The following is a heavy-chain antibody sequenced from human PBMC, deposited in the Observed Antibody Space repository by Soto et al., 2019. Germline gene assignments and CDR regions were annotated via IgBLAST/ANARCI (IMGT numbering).Heavy chain of an antibody. CDR3: ARPASRGRRNAFDI. D-gene: IGHD2-15*01. V-gene: IGHV5-10-1*01. CDR2: IDPNDSFI. J-gene: IGHJ3*02. CDR1: EYRFTGFW. Sequence: PGESLKISCQGSEYRFTGFWLNWVRQRPGKGLEWVGRIDPNDSFINYIPPFEGHVTISADKSISTAYLQWTRIQAADTAIYYXARPASRGRRNAFDIWSQRTTVTVAS.